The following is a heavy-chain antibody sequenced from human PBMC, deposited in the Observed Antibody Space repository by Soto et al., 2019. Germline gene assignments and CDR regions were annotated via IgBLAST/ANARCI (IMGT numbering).Heavy chain of an antibody. Sequence: QVQLVQSGAEVKKPGASVKVSCKASGYTFNTYGISWVRQAPGQGLEWMGWLSVYNVNTNYAQKFQGRVTVTTDTSTSTAYMEMRSLTSDDTAVYYCARGRPHDFWGQGTLVAVSS. CDR2: LSVYNVNT. V-gene: IGHV1-18*01. CDR3: ARGRPHDF. CDR1: GYTFNTYG. J-gene: IGHJ4*02.